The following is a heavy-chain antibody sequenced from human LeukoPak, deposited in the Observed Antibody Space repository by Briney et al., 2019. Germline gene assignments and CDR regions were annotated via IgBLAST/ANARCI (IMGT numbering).Heavy chain of an antibody. CDR3: ARGPRNDP. J-gene: IGHJ5*01. CDR2: VHPDTGYA. Sequence: ASVKVSCKTSGYPFTTYEINWARQAAGQGLEWMGWVHPDTGYADYAQKFQGRVTMTSDTSIGTAYMELSSLRSDDTALYFCARGPRNDPWGKEPWSPSPQ. D-gene: IGHD1-14*01. V-gene: IGHV1-8*01. CDR1: GYPFTTYE.